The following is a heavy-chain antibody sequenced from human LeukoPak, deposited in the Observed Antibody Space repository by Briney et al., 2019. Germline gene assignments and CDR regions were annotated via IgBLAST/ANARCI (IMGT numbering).Heavy chain of an antibody. V-gene: IGHV3-33*08. CDR1: GFTFSDYE. CDR2: IWFDGSNK. CDR3: ARGGHGAADQ. J-gene: IGHJ5*02. D-gene: IGHD1-26*01. Sequence: GGSLSLSCAASGFTFSDYEMNWVRQAPGKGLEWVAVIWFDGSNKYYADSVKGRFTISRDNAKNLLFLQMNSLRAEDTAVYYCARGGHGAADQWGQGTLVTVSS.